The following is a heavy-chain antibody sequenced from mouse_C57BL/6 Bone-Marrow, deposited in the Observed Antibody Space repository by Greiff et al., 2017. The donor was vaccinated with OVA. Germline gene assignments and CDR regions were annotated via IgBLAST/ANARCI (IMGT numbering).Heavy chain of an antibody. CDR3: ARNYGSSPSYWYFDV. CDR1: GFTFSDYG. CDR2: ISNLAYSI. J-gene: IGHJ1*03. V-gene: IGHV5-15*01. Sequence: EVKVVESGGGLVQPGGSLKLSCAASGFTFSDYGMAWVRQAPRKGPEWVAFISNLAYSIYYADTVTGRFTISRENAKNTLYLEMSSLRSEDTAMYYCARNYGSSPSYWYFDVWGTGTTVTVSS. D-gene: IGHD1-1*01.